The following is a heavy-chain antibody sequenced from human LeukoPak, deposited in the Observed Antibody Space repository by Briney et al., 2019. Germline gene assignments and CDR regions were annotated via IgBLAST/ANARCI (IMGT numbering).Heavy chain of an antibody. Sequence: SETLSLTCTVSGGSISSGSYYWSWIRQPPGRGLEWIGYIDYSGSTNYNPSLKSRVTISVDTSKNRFSLKLSSVTAADTAVYYCAGGYKYAYYYYYYMDVWGKGTTVTVSS. D-gene: IGHD5-24*01. CDR2: IDYSGST. J-gene: IGHJ6*03. CDR1: GGSISSGSYY. CDR3: AGGYKYAYYYYYYMDV. V-gene: IGHV4-61*01.